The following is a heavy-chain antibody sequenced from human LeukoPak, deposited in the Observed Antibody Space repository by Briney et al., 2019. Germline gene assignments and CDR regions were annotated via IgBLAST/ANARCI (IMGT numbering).Heavy chain of an antibody. D-gene: IGHD2-21*02. CDR3: VRGGGDYVPFDY. V-gene: IGHV3-33*01. Sequence: PGGSLRLSCAASGFTFSSYGMHWVRQAPGKGLEWVAVIWYDGSNKYYADSVKGRFTISRDNSKNTLYLQMNSLRAEDTAVYYCVRGGGDYVPFDYWGQGTLVTVSS. CDR2: IWYDGSNK. J-gene: IGHJ4*02. CDR1: GFTFSSYG.